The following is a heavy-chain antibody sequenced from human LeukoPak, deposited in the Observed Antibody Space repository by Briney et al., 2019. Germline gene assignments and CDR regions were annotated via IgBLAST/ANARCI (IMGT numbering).Heavy chain of an antibody. V-gene: IGHV4-34*01. CDR1: AGSFSTYY. J-gene: IGHJ1*01. CDR2: INHTGTT. D-gene: IGHD6-19*01. Sequence: PSETLSLTCAGYAGSFSTYYWSWIRQPPGKGLEWVGEINHTGTTNSNPSLKSRVTISVDTSKNQFSLKLTSVTAADTAVYYCARPGGRSGLAEYFQHWGQGTLVTVSS. CDR3: ARPGGRSGLAEYFQH.